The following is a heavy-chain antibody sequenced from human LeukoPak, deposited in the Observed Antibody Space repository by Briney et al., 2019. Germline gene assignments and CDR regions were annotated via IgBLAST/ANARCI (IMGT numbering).Heavy chain of an antibody. Sequence: SQTLSLTCTVSGGSVNSGNYYWTWIRQPAGKGLEWIGRIYTSGSTNYNPSLKSRVTISIDASKNQFSLRLSSATAADTAVYYCTRGGELMNFWGQGTLVTVSS. CDR1: GGSVNSGNYY. CDR2: IYTSGST. J-gene: IGHJ4*02. CDR3: TRGGELMNF. V-gene: IGHV4-61*02. D-gene: IGHD1-26*01.